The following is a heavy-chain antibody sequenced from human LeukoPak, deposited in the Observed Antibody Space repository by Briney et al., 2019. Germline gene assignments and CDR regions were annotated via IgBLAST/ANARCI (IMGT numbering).Heavy chain of an antibody. D-gene: IGHD6-13*01. CDR2: ISSSSYI. Sequence: GGSLRLSCAASGFTFSSYSMNWVRQAPGKGLEWVSSISSSSYIYYADSVKGRFTISRDNAKNSLYLQMNSLRAEDTAVYYCARPGIAAAGTDYWGQGTLVTVSS. J-gene: IGHJ4*02. CDR3: ARPGIAAAGTDY. V-gene: IGHV3-21*01. CDR1: GFTFSSYS.